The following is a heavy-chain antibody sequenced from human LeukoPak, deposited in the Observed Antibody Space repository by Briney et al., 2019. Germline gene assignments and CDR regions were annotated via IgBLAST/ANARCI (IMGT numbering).Heavy chain of an antibody. V-gene: IGHV1-18*01. D-gene: IGHD5-12*01. Sequence: ASEKVSCKASGYTFTSYCISWVRQAPGQGLEWMGWISAYNGNTHYAQKLQGRVTMTTDTSTSTAYMELRSLRSDDTAVYYCARDTHIVATENDALDIWGQGTMVTDSS. CDR1: GYTFTSYC. CDR2: ISAYNGNT. CDR3: ARDTHIVATENDALDI. J-gene: IGHJ3*02.